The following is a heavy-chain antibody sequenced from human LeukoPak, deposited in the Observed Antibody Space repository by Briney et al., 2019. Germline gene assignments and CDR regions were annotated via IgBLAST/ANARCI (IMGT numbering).Heavy chain of an antibody. D-gene: IGHD2-2*02. J-gene: IGHJ4*02. CDR2: ISSNGGST. V-gene: IGHV3-64*01. CDR1: GFTFSSYA. Sequence: PGGSLRLSCAASGFTFSSYAMHWVRQAPGKGLEYVSAISSNGGSTYYANSVKGRFTISRGNSKNTLYLQMGSLRAEDIAVYYCARGHCSSTSCYKDDPIYLNWGQGTLVTVSS. CDR3: ARGHCSSTSCYKDDPIYLN.